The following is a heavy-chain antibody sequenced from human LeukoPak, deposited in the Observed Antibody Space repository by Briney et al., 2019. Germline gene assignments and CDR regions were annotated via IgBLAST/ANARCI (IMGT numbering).Heavy chain of an antibody. V-gene: IGHV3-23*01. CDR1: GFSFSSYA. D-gene: IGHD6-13*01. CDR3: AKATYSSSWNLYFDY. CDR2: VSGSGDST. Sequence: GGSLRLSCATSGFSFSSYAMSWVRQAPGKGLERVSSVSGSGDSTYYADSVKGRFTISRDNSKNTLYLQMNSLRAEDTAVYHCAKATYSSSWNLYFDYWGQGTLVTVSS. J-gene: IGHJ4*02.